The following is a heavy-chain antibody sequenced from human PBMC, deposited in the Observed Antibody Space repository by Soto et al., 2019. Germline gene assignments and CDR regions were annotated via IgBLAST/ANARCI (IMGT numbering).Heavy chain of an antibody. CDR2: ISVAGDTT. V-gene: IGHV3-23*01. D-gene: IGHD2-21*01. J-gene: IGHJ5*02. Sequence: EVQLLESGGRLVQPGGSLRLSCEASGFIFTSHAMHWVRQAPGKGLEWVSVISVAGDTTYFADSVKGRFTISRDNTKKTLYLQMDSLRAEDTAIYYCVRGEGIASWLGPWGQGTLVTVSS. CDR1: GFIFTSHA. CDR3: VRGEGIASWLGP.